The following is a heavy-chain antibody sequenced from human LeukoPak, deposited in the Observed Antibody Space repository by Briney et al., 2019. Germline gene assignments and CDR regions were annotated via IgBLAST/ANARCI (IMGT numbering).Heavy chain of an antibody. Sequence: ASVKVSCKASGYTFTSYDINWVRQATGQGLEWMGWINPNSGGTNYAQKFQGRVTMTRDTSISTAYMELSRLRSDDTAVYYCAREGVLRFLEWTYNWFDPWGQGTLVTVSS. CDR3: AREGVLRFLEWTYNWFDP. J-gene: IGHJ5*02. D-gene: IGHD3-3*01. V-gene: IGHV1-2*02. CDR2: INPNSGGT. CDR1: GYTFTSYD.